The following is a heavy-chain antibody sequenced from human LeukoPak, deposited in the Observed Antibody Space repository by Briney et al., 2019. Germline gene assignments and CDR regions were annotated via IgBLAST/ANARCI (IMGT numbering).Heavy chain of an antibody. D-gene: IGHD6-13*01. CDR1: GFTVSSNY. V-gene: IGHV3-53*01. CDR3: ARARSAAGTRFYYYMDV. Sequence: GGSLRLSCAASGFTVSSNYMSWVRQAPGKGLEWVSVIYSGGSTYYADSVKGRFTISRGNSKNTLYLQMNSLRAEDTAVYYCARARSAAGTRFYYYMDVWGKGTTVTVSS. J-gene: IGHJ6*03. CDR2: IYSGGST.